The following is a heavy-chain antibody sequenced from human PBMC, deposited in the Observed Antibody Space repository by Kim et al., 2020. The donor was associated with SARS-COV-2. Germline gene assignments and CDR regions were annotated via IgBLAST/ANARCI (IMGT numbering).Heavy chain of an antibody. D-gene: IGHD3-10*01. CDR2: ISSSSSYI. Sequence: GGSLRLSCAASGFTFSSYSMNWVRQAPGKGLEWVSSISSSSSYIYYADSVKGRFTISRDNAKNSLYLQMNSLRAEDTAVYYCARDRSLASGLDYWGQGTLVTVSS. CDR3: ARDRSLASGLDY. J-gene: IGHJ4*02. CDR1: GFTFSSYS. V-gene: IGHV3-21*01.